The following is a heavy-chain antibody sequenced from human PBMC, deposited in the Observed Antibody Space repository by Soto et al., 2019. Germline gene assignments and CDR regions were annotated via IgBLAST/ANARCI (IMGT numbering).Heavy chain of an antibody. V-gene: IGHV3-33*01. CDR3: ARGMRRWELLGH. CDR1: GFTFTNHA. CDR2: IWYDGTIK. D-gene: IGHD1-26*01. J-gene: IGHJ4*02. Sequence: QVQLVESGGGVVQPGKSLRLSCAASGFTFTNHAMHWVRQAPGKGLEWVAAIWYDGTIKYYADSVKGRLTISRDNSKKTLYLQMNSLRAEDTAIYYCARGMRRWELLGHWGQGTPVTVSS.